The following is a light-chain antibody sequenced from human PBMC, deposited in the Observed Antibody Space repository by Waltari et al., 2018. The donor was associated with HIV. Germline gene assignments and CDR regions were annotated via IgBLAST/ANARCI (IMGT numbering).Light chain of an antibody. J-gene: IGLJ2*01. CDR1: ALPRNF. Sequence: SRELTQPPSGSVSPGQTAKIPCYGDALPRNFVYWYHKKSVQAPILVIYEDTKRPSGIPERLSGSSSGTMATLTISGAQLEDEADYYCFSTDNNGDVRFFGGGTKLTVL. V-gene: IGLV3-10*01. CDR3: FSTDNNGDVRF. CDR2: EDT.